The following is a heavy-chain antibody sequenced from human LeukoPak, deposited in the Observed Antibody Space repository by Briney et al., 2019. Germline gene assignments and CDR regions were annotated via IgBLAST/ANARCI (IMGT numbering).Heavy chain of an antibody. CDR2: ISSSSSTI. D-gene: IGHD2-15*01. CDR1: GFTFSSYD. V-gene: IGHV3-48*02. J-gene: IGHJ4*02. CDR3: AREAAL. Sequence: GGSLRLSCAASGFTFSSYDMNWIRQAPGKGLEWISYISSSSSTIYYADSVKGRFTISRDDAKNSLYLQLNSLRDEDTAIYYCAREAALGGQGTLVTVSS.